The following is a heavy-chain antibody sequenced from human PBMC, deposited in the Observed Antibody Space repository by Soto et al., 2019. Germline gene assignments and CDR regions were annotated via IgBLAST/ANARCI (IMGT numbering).Heavy chain of an antibody. CDR3: ARVLPSDGEPFDY. Sequence: QVQLVQSGAEVKKPGSSVKVSCKASGGTFSSYTISWVRQAPGQGLEWMGRIIPILGIANYAQKFQGRVTITADKSTSTAYMELSSLRSEDTAVYYSARVLPSDGEPFDYCGQGTLVTVSS. V-gene: IGHV1-69*02. CDR2: IIPILGIA. J-gene: IGHJ4*02. CDR1: GGTFSSYT. D-gene: IGHD4-17*01.